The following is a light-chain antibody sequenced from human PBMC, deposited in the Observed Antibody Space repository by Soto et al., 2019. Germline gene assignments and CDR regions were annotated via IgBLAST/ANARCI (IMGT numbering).Light chain of an antibody. Sequence: EIVLTQSPGTLSLSPGERATLSCRASQSVSSSYLAWYQQKPGQAPRPLIYGTSSRATAIPDRFSGSGSGTDFTLTISRLEPEDFAVYYCQQYGSSSWTFGQGTKWIS. CDR2: GTS. CDR3: QQYGSSSWT. J-gene: IGKJ1*01. V-gene: IGKV3-20*01. CDR1: QSVSSSY.